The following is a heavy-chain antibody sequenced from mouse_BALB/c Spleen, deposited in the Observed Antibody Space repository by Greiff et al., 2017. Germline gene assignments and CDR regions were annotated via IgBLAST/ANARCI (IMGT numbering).Heavy chain of an antibody. Sequence: VQLVESGPGLVAPSQSLSITCTVSGFSLTSYGVHWVRQPPGKGLEWLGVIWAGGSTNYNSALMSRLSISKDNSKSQVFLKMNSLQTDDTAMYYCASYDYDFYYFDYWGQGTTLTVSS. CDR1: GFSLTSYG. J-gene: IGHJ2*01. CDR3: ASYDYDFYYFDY. CDR2: IWAGGST. D-gene: IGHD2-4*01. V-gene: IGHV2-9*02.